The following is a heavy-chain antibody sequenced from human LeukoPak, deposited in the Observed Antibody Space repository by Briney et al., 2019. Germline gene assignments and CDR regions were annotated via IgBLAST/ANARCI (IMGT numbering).Heavy chain of an antibody. V-gene: IGHV4-59*08. Sequence: PSETLSLTCTVSGGSISSYYWSWIRQPPGKGLEWIGYIYYSGSTIYNPSLESRVTISVDTSKNQFSLKLSSVTAADTAVYYCARGSIARNAFDIWGQGTMVTVSS. CDR3: ARGSIARNAFDI. CDR2: IYYSGST. D-gene: IGHD6-6*01. CDR1: GGSISSYY. J-gene: IGHJ3*02.